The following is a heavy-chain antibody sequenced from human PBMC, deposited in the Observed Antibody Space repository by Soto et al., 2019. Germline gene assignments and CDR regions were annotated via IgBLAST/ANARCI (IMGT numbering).Heavy chain of an antibody. CDR2: ISSSSSYI. CDR1: GFTFSSYS. J-gene: IGHJ5*02. D-gene: IGHD4-17*01. Sequence: GGSLRLSCAASGFTFSSYSMNWVRQAPGKGLEWVSSISSSSSYIYYADSVKGRFTISRDNAKNSLYLQMNSLRAEDTAVYYCARDTLYGDYWFDPWGQGTLVTVSS. V-gene: IGHV3-21*01. CDR3: ARDTLYGDYWFDP.